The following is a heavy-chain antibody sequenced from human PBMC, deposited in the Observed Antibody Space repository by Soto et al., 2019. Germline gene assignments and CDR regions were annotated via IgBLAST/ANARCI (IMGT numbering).Heavy chain of an antibody. Sequence: QVQLVQPGAEVRKPGAAVKVSCKAAGDNFTNFDFNWVRQVTGQGLEWIGWMRANSGSTGHDQKVQGRVRMTRDTCMSTAYMGLSRLRAEDTAVYSGQGFQSWGQGKLVFVS. CDR3: QGFQS. V-gene: IGHV1-8*01. D-gene: IGHD2-15*01. CDR1: GDNFTNFD. CDR2: MRANSGST. J-gene: IGHJ4*02.